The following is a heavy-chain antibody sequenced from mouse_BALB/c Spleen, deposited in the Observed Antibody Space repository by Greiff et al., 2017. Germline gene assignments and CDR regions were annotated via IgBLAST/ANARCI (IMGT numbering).Heavy chain of an antibody. CDR3: ARSGGYDGYYGFAY. CDR1: GYAFSSYW. V-gene: IGHV1-80*01. D-gene: IGHD2-3*01. J-gene: IGHJ3*01. CDR2: IYPGDGDT. Sequence: VQLQQSGAELVRPGSSVKISCKASGYAFSSYWMNWVKQRPGQGLEWIGQIYPGDGDTNYNGKFKGKATLTADKSSSTAYMQLSSLTSEDSAVYFCARSGGYDGYYGFAYWGQGTLVTVSA.